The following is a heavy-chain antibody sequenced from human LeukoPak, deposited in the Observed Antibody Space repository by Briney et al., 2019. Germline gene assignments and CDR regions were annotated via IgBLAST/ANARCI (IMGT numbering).Heavy chain of an antibody. J-gene: IGHJ4*02. V-gene: IGHV3-30*02. CDR2: IRHDGCIK. CDR1: GFIFSTYG. CDR3: AKDSLADIDY. Sequence: PGGSLRLSCAASGFIFSTYGMYWVRQAPGKGLEWVAFIRHDGCIKNYADSVKGRSTNSRDNSKNTLYLQMNSLRAQDTAVYYCAKDSLADIDYWGQGTLVTVSS. D-gene: IGHD3-16*01.